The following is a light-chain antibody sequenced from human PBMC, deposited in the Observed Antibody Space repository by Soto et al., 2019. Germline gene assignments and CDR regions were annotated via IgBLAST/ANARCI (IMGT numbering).Light chain of an antibody. V-gene: IGKV1-27*01. J-gene: IGKJ1*01. CDR1: EDIRNY. CDR2: AAS. CDR3: QKYVRAPRT. Sequence: DIQVTQSPSSLSASAGDRVSITCRASEDIRNYLAWYQQKPGQAPEVLIYAASTLRSGVPSRFSGSGSGTDFTLTISSLQPEDVASYFCQKYVRAPRTFDQGTRVEI.